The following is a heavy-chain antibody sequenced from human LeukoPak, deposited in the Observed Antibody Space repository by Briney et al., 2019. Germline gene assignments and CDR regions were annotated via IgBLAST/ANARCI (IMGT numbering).Heavy chain of an antibody. CDR2: IIPILGIA. D-gene: IGHD3-3*01. CDR1: GGTFSSYT. V-gene: IGHV1-69*02. J-gene: IGHJ3*02. CDR3: ARVYGGSGYAFDI. Sequence: SVKVSCKASGGTFSSYTISWVRQAPGQGLEWVGRIIPILGIANYAQKFQGRVTITADKSTSTAYMELSSLRSEDTAVYYCARVYGGSGYAFDIWGQGTMVTVSS.